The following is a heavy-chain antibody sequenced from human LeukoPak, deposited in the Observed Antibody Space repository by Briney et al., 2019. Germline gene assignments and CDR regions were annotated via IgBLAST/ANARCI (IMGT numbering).Heavy chain of an antibody. V-gene: IGHV4-4*02. D-gene: IGHD3-9*01. Sequence: SGTLSLTCAVSGGSISSSNWWSWVRQPPGKGLEWIGEINHSGSTNYNPSLKSRVTISVDTSKNQFSLKLSSVTAADTAVYYCARVPHLRYFDWLSPPYYYGMDVWGQGTTVTVSS. CDR2: INHSGST. CDR3: ARVPHLRYFDWLSPPYYYGMDV. J-gene: IGHJ6*02. CDR1: GGSISSSNW.